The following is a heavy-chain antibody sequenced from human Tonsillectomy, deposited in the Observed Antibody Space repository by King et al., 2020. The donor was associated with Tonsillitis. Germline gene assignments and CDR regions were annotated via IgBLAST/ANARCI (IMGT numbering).Heavy chain of an antibody. D-gene: IGHD4-17*01. CDR3: AREYGMGHGDYGWFDP. CDR2: ISYDGSNK. CDR1: GFTFSYFA. J-gene: IGHJ5*02. Sequence: VKLVESGGGVVQPGRSLRLSCAASGFTFSYFAIHWVRQAPGKGLEWVAVISYDGSNKDYADSVKGRFTISRDNSENTLDLQMDSLRVEDTAVYYCAREYGMGHGDYGWFDPWGQGTLVTVSS. V-gene: IGHV3-30*01.